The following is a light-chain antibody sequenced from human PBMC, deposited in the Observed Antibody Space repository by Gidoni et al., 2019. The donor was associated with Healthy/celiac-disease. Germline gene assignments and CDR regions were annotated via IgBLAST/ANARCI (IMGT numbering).Light chain of an antibody. CDR2: DAS. V-gene: IGKV1-33*01. CDR1: QGISNY. CDR3: QQYNNYPYT. J-gene: IGKJ2*01. Sequence: DIQMTQSPSSLSASVGDRVTITCQASQGISNYLTWYQQKPGKAPKPLIYDASNLEKGVPSTFSGSGSGTDFTFTISSLQPEDIATYYCQQYNNYPYTFGPGTKVEIK.